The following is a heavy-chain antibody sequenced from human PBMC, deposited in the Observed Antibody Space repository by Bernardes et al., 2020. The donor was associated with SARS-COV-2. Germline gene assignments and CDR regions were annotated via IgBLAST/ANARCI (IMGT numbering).Heavy chain of an antibody. Sequence: SETLSLTCTVSGGSISSYYWSWIRQPPGKGLEWIGYIYYSGSTNYNPSLKSRVTISVDTSKNQFSLKLSSVTAADTAVYYCAMENCSGGSCYFDYWGQGTLVTVSS. CDR1: GGSISSYY. J-gene: IGHJ4*02. CDR2: IYYSGST. D-gene: IGHD2-15*01. CDR3: AMENCSGGSCYFDY. V-gene: IGHV4-59*08.